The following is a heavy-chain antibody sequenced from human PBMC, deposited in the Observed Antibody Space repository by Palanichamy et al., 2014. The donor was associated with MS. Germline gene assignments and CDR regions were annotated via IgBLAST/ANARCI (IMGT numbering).Heavy chain of an antibody. CDR2: IYYSGTS. CDR1: GGSVSSGSYY. CDR3: ARVGITFVQGVH. V-gene: IGHV4-61*03. D-gene: IGHD3-22*01. Sequence: QVQLQESGPGLVKPSETLSLTCTVPGGSVSSGSYYWTWIRQPPGKGLEWIGCIYYSGTSHYNPSLKSRVTMSVDTSKNRFSLNLSSVTAADTAVYYCARVGITFVQGVHWGQGTLVTVSS. J-gene: IGHJ4*02.